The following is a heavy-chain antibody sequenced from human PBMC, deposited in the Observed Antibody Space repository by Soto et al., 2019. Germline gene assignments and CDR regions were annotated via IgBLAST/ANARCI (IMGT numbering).Heavy chain of an antibody. V-gene: IGHV1-18*01. CDR2: VSPYNDHT. Sequence: QVQLAQSTGEVKKPGASVRVSCKATGYTFIRYGIAWVRQAPGQGFEWMGWVSPYNDHTVYAQKFQGRVTMTADTSTRTVYMNLRGLKPDDTAVYYCARGGYYDNSWGKLSHYGLDVWGQGTSVSVSS. CDR1: GYTFIRYG. CDR3: ARGGYYDNSWGKLSHYGLDV. D-gene: IGHD3-16*01. J-gene: IGHJ6*02.